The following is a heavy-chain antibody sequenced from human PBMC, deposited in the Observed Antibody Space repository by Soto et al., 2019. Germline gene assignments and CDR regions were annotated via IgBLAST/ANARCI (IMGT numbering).Heavy chain of an antibody. CDR3: SRPKRITGTTFDD. J-gene: IGHJ4*02. Sequence: GESVKVSWKGPGYSFTSYWIGWVRHMPGKGLEWMGIIYPGDSDTRYSPSFQGQVTISADKSISTAYLQWSSLKASDTAMYYWSRPKRITGTTFDDWGQRSLVTVSS. D-gene: IGHD1-7*01. V-gene: IGHV5-51*01. CDR2: IYPGDSDT. CDR1: GYSFTSYW.